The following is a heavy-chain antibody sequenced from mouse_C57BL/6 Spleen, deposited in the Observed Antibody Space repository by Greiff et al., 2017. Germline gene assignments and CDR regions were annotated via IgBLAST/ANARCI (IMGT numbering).Heavy chain of an antibody. CDR3: ARGNDGGFAY. D-gene: IGHD2-1*01. CDR1: GFTFSSYA. Sequence: EVQLVESGGGLVKPGGSLKLSCAASGFTFSSYAMSWVRQTPEKRLEWVATISDGGSYTYYPDNVKGRFTISRDNAKNNLYLQRSHLKSEDTAMYYCARGNDGGFAYWGQGTLVTVSA. CDR2: ISDGGSYT. V-gene: IGHV5-4*01. J-gene: IGHJ3*01.